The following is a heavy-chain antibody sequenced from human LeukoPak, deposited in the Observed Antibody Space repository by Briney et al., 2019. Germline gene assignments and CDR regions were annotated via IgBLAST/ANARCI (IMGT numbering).Heavy chain of an antibody. CDR3: ARAADYYDSSGT. V-gene: IGHV4-34*01. D-gene: IGHD3-22*01. J-gene: IGHJ5*02. CDR2: ISHSGTT. Sequence: PSETLSLTCAVSGGSFSDYQWNWIRQSPGKGLEWLGEISHSGTTTYNPSLKSRVTISVDTSKNQFSLRLRSVTAADTAVYYCARAADYYDSSGTWGQGTLVTVSS. CDR1: GGSFSDYQ.